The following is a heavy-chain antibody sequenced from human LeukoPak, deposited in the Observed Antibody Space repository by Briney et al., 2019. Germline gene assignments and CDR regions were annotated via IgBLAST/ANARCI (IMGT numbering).Heavy chain of an antibody. CDR3: ARDRMDTAMALPHY. V-gene: IGHV3-21*01. Sequence: GGSLRLSCAASGFTFSSYSMNWVRQAPGKGLEWVSSISSSSSYIYYADSVKGRLTISRDNANNSLYLQMNSLRAEDTAVYYCARDRMDTAMALPHYWGQGTLVTVSS. D-gene: IGHD5-18*01. J-gene: IGHJ4*02. CDR2: ISSSSSYI. CDR1: GFTFSSYS.